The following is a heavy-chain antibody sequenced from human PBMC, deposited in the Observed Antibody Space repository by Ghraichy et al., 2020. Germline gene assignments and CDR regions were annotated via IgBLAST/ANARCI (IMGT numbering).Heavy chain of an antibody. D-gene: IGHD2-2*01. CDR1: GGSFSGYY. CDR2: INHSGST. CDR3: ARFCRFSLYHYFDY. Sequence: SETLSLTCAVYGGSFSGYYWSWIRQPPGKGLDWIGEINHSGSTNYNPSLKSRVTISVDTSKNQLSLKLSSVTAADTAVYYCARFCRFSLYHYFDYWGQGTLVTVSP. J-gene: IGHJ4*02. V-gene: IGHV4-34*01.